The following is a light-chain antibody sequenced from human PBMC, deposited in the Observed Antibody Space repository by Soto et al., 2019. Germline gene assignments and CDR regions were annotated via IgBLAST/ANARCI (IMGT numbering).Light chain of an antibody. J-gene: IGKJ5*01. Sequence: SCRASQDISKNLNWFQHKPGKAPMLLIFDASNLKTGVPSRFSGSGSGTDFTFTIYSLQPEDIATYYCQQYDNLPITFGQGTRLEIK. V-gene: IGKV1-33*01. CDR3: QQYDNLPIT. CDR1: QDISKN. CDR2: DAS.